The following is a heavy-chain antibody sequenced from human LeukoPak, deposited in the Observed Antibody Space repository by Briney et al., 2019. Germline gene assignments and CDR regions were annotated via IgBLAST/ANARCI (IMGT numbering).Heavy chain of an antibody. CDR1: GFSFISYA. Sequence: GGSLRLSCAGSGFSFISYAMSWVRQAPGKGLEWVSSISGSGSGTYYADSVQGRFTISRDNSQNTVYLQMSSLRAEDTAVYFCAKVWGGFDYWGLGTLVTVSS. J-gene: IGHJ4*02. V-gene: IGHV3-23*01. CDR3: AKVWGGFDY. CDR2: ISGSGSGT. D-gene: IGHD3-10*01.